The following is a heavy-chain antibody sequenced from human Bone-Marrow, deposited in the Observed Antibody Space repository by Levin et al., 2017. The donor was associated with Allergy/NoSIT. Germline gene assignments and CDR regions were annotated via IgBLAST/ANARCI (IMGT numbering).Heavy chain of an antibody. V-gene: IGHV2-5*02. J-gene: IGHJ4*02. CDR1: GFSLSTNGVG. D-gene: IGHD6-19*01. Sequence: SGPTLVKPTQTLTLTCTVSGFSLSTNGVGVGWVRQPPGKALEWLALVYWDDDKHFTPSLKSRLSITRDTSKNQVVLTMTNVDDVDTATYYCAHSLAVTKGHFFDYWGQGTLVTVSS. CDR2: VYWDDDK. CDR3: AHSLAVTKGHFFDY.